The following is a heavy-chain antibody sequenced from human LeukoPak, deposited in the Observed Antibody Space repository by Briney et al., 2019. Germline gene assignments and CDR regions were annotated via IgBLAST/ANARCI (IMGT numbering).Heavy chain of an antibody. CDR3: ARDRYAGYSSGKDY. CDR2: INTNTGNP. D-gene: IGHD6-19*01. Sequence: ASVKVSCKASGYTFTSYAMNWVRQAPGQGLEWMGWINTNTGNPTYAQGFTGRFVFSLDTSVGTAYLQISSLKAEDTAVYYCARDRYAGYSSGKDYWGQGTLVTVSS. J-gene: IGHJ4*02. V-gene: IGHV7-4-1*02. CDR1: GYTFTSYA.